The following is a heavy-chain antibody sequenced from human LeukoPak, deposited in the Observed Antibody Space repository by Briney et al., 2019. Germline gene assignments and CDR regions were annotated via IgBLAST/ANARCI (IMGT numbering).Heavy chain of an antibody. CDR2: ISAYNGNT. D-gene: IGHD3-9*01. J-gene: IGHJ4*02. Sequence: ASVKVSCKASGYTFTSYGISWVRQAPGQGLECMGWISAYNGNTNYAQKLQGRVTMTTDTSTSTAYMELRSLRSDDTAVYYCARVPISRYFDWLFPRFDYWGQGTLVTVSS. V-gene: IGHV1-18*01. CDR1: GYTFTSYG. CDR3: ARVPISRYFDWLFPRFDY.